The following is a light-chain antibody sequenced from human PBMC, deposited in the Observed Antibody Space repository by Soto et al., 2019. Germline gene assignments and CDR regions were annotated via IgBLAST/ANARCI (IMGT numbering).Light chain of an antibody. CDR3: QQYFSFPWT. V-gene: IGKV4-1*01. CDR2: WAS. CDR1: QSVLYSSNNKNY. Sequence: DIVMTQSPDSLAVSLGETATINCKSSQSVLYSSNNKNYLAWYQQRPGQPPNLLIYWASTRESGVPDRFSGSGSGTEFTLTISSLQAEDVAIYYCQQYFSFPWTFGQGTKVEIK. J-gene: IGKJ1*01.